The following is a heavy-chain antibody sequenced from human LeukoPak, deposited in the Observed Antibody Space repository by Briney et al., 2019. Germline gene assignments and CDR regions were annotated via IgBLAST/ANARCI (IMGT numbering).Heavy chain of an antibody. J-gene: IGHJ5*02. CDR3: ARGNRGVILTAMRGNWFDA. V-gene: IGHV1-69*05. D-gene: IGHD2-21*02. CDR1: GGTFSSYA. CDR2: IIPIFGTA. Sequence: SVKVSCKASGGTFSSYAISWVRQAPGQGLEWMGGIIPIFGTANYAQKFQGRVTITRNTSIGTAFMELSSLRSEDTAVYYCARGNRGVILTAMRGNWFDAWGQGTLVTVSS.